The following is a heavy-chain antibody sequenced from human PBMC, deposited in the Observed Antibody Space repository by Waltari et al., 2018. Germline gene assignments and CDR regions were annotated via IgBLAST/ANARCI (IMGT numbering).Heavy chain of an antibody. CDR3: ARDQGRYSYGYTDYYYYYGMDV. V-gene: IGHV3-21*01. Sequence: EVQLVESGGGLVKPGGSLSLSCPASGFPFSSYSMNWVRQAPGKGLEWVSSISSSSSYIYYADSVKGRFTISRDNAKNSLYLQMNSLRAEDTAVYYCARDQGRYSYGYTDYYYYYGMDVWGQGP. CDR2: ISSSSSYI. J-gene: IGHJ6*02. D-gene: IGHD5-18*01. CDR1: GFPFSSYS.